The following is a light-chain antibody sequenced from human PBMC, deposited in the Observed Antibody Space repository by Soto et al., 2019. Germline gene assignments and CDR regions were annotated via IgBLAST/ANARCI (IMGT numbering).Light chain of an antibody. V-gene: IGKV3-20*01. Sequence: VVLTQSPATLSLSPGEPATLSCRASRDVYINALAWYQQKPGRTPTLLIYGASTRATGITDRFSATGSGTEFSLTISSVEPEDFAVYYCQQYGASPFTVGPGTRVEI. J-gene: IGKJ3*01. CDR1: RDVYINA. CDR2: GAS. CDR3: QQYGASPFT.